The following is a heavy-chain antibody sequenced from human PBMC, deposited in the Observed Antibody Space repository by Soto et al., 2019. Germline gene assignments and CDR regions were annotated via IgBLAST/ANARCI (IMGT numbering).Heavy chain of an antibody. V-gene: IGHV3-74*01. CDR1: GFTFNNYG. D-gene: IGHD3-10*01. CDR2: INGDGTTT. Sequence: EVQLVESGGGLVQPGGSLRLSCAASGFTFNNYGIHWVRQAPGKGPMWVSRINGDGTTTNYADSVKGRFAISRDNAKNTVYLQMNSLRAEDTAQYYCARGVRGHDGKDVWGHGTTVTVSS. J-gene: IGHJ6*02. CDR3: ARGVRGHDGKDV.